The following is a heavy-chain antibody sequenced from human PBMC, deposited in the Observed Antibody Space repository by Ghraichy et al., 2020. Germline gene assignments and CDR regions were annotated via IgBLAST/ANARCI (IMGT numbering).Heavy chain of an antibody. CDR3: ARGLSSLQYGMDV. Sequence: GGSLRLSCEASGFDFDRHSMSWVRQAPGKGLEWVSYISARSSVIFYADSVKGRFTISRDNDRESLYLQMNSLRDEDTAVYYCARGLSSLQYGMDVWGQGTTVIVSS. CDR2: ISARSSVI. V-gene: IGHV3-48*02. J-gene: IGHJ6*02. CDR1: GFDFDRHS.